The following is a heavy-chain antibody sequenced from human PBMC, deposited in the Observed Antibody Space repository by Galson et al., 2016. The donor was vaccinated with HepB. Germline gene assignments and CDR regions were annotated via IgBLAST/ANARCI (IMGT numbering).Heavy chain of an antibody. CDR1: GFTFDGYA. CDR3: AKSGTFGAAGGWFDP. CDR2: ISWNSGNI. D-gene: IGHD6-13*01. V-gene: IGHV3-9*01. J-gene: IGHJ5*02. Sequence: SLRLSCAPSGFTFDGYAMHWVRQAPGKGLEWVSSISWNSGNIDYADSVKSRFTTSRDNAKSSLYLQMNSLRVEDTALYYCAKSGTFGAAGGWFDPWGQGTLVSVSS.